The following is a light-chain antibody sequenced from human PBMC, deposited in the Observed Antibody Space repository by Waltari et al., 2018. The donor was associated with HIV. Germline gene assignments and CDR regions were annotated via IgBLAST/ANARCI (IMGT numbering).Light chain of an antibody. J-gene: IGLJ3*02. CDR2: DDN. V-gene: IGLV1-51*01. Sequence: QSVLTQSPSVSATPGQRVTISCSGGYSNIGSNFVFCYQQFPGMAPKLLIHDDNKRPAGISDRFSGSKSGSSATLGITRLQTGDEGDYYCATWDSTLPAWVFGGGTKVTVV. CDR1: YSNIGSNF. CDR3: ATWDSTLPAWV.